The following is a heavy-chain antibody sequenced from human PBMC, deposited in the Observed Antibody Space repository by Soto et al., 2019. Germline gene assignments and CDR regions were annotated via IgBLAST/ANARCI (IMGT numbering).Heavy chain of an antibody. J-gene: IGHJ5*02. CDR1: GFSFSHYA. CDR3: VSTHSDSSNAFDL. V-gene: IGHV3-30-3*01. D-gene: IGHD3-22*01. Sequence: QRQLVESGGGVVQPGRSLRLSCAASGFSFSHYAMHWVRQPPGKGLEWVALISYDGDNQYFTDSVRGRFTISRDNSKTTVYLEMNSLRLDDTATYYCVSTHSDSSNAFDLWGQGTLVTVSS. CDR2: ISYDGDNQ.